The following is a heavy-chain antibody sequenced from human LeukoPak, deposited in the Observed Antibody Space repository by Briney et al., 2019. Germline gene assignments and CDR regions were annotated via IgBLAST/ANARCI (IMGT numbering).Heavy chain of an antibody. V-gene: IGHV3-23*01. CDR1: GFTFSSFT. CDR3: AKGPVAGTTYYFDY. Sequence: GGSLRLSCAASGFTFSSFTMTWVRQAPGKGLEWVSAIGGRGGSTYYADFLEGRFTIARDNSKDMVYLQMNSLRAEDTAVYYCAKGPVAGTTYYFDYWGQGTLVTVSS. CDR2: IGGRGGST. D-gene: IGHD6-19*01. J-gene: IGHJ4*02.